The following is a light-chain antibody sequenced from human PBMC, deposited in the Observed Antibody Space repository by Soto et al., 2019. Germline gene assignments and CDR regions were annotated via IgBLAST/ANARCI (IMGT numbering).Light chain of an antibody. J-gene: IGKJ1*01. CDR2: GAS. V-gene: IGKV3-15*01. CDR1: QSVSSN. Sequence: ERLMTNYKGTLSFSPGEIGTLSCRASQSVSSNLARYQQKPGQAPRLLIYGASTRATGIPARFSGSGSGTEFTLTISSLQSEDFASYYCQPDNKWLSWPFGQGGKADIK. CDR3: QPDNKWLSWP.